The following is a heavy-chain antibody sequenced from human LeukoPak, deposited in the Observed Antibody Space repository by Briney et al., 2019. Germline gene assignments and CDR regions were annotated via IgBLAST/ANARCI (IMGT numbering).Heavy chain of an antibody. V-gene: IGHV4-31*03. J-gene: IGHJ4*02. CDR1: GRSLSSGGYY. CDR3: ALDCSSTSCRRGAFDY. Sequence: PSETLSLTCTVSGRSLSSGGYYWSWIRQHPGKGLERIGYIYYSGSTYYNPSLKSRVTISVDTSKNQFSLKLSSVTAADTAVYYCALDCSSTSCRRGAFDYWGQGTLVTVSS. CDR2: IYYSGST. D-gene: IGHD2-2*01.